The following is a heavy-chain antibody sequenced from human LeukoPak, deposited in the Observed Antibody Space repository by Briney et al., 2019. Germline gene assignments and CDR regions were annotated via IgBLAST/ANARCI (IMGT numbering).Heavy chain of an antibody. Sequence: ASVKVSCKASGYTFTSYAISWVRQAPGQGLEWMGGIIPIFGTANYAQKFQGRVTITTDESTSTAYMELSGLRSEDTAVYYCARGPPRITMIVVAPKLHYYYMDVWGKGTTVTVSS. V-gene: IGHV1-69*05. J-gene: IGHJ6*03. D-gene: IGHD3-22*01. CDR1: GYTFTSYA. CDR3: ARGPPRITMIVVAPKLHYYYMDV. CDR2: IIPIFGTA.